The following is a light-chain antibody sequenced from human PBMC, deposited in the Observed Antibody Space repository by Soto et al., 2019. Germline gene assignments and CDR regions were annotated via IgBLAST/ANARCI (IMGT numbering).Light chain of an antibody. CDR2: KAS. V-gene: IGKV1-5*03. Sequence: DIQVTQSPSTLSASVGDRVTITCRASQSISIWLAWYQQKPGKAPNLLIYKASSLETGVPSRFSGTGSGTDFKLTISSLQPDYSATYYGEQYKSYPWTFGKGTKVEI. CDR3: EQYKSYPWT. J-gene: IGKJ1*01. CDR1: QSISIW.